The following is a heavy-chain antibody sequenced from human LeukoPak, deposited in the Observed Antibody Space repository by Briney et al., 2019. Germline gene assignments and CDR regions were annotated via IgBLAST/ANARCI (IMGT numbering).Heavy chain of an antibody. CDR2: IYTSGST. D-gene: IGHD2-15*01. CDR1: GGSMSGYY. Sequence: SETLSLTCNVSGGSMSGYYWSWIRQPAGKGLEWIGRIYTSGSTNYNPSLKSRVTMSVDTSKNQFSLKLSSVTAADTAVYYCAREWWEPDDFGFDYWGQGTLVTVSS. J-gene: IGHJ4*02. CDR3: AREWWEPDDFGFDY. V-gene: IGHV4-4*07.